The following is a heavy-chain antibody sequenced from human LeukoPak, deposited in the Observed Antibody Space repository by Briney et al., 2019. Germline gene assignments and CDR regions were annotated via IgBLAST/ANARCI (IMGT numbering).Heavy chain of an antibody. D-gene: IGHD1-1*01. Sequence: ASETLSLTCAVYGGSFSGYYWSWIRQPPGKGLEWLGEINHSGGANYNPSLKNLVSISLDTSKSQFSLKLSSVTAADTAVYYCAIGLDFGFCDYWGQGTLVTVSS. V-gene: IGHV4-34*01. J-gene: IGHJ4*02. CDR2: INHSGGA. CDR3: AIGLDFGFCDY. CDR1: GGSFSGYY.